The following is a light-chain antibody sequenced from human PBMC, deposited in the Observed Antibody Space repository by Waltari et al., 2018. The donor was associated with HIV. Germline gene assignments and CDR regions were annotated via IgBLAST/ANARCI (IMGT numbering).Light chain of an antibody. J-gene: IGLJ1*01. V-gene: IGLV2-11*01. CDR3: CSYAGTNTYV. Sequence: QSALTQPRSVSASLGQSVTISCTGTRSVVGGDNYVTWCQHHPGKAPKVIIYDVRERPSGVPDRFSGSKSGNTASLTISGLQADDEADYYCCSYAGTNTYVFGTGTTVTVL. CDR2: DVR. CDR1: RSVVGGDNY.